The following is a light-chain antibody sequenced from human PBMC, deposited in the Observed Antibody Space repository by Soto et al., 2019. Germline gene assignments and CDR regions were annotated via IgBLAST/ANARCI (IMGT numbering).Light chain of an antibody. CDR1: QTISNF. CDR2: GAS. J-gene: IGKJ2*01. CDR3: QQTYSTPYT. V-gene: IGKV1-39*01. Sequence: DIQMTQSPSSMSASVGDRITITCRASQTISNFLNWYHQRPWKAPKLLIFGASSLQSGVPSKFTGSGSGTDFTLTISDLQPEDFATYYCQQTYSTPYTFGQGTNLEIK.